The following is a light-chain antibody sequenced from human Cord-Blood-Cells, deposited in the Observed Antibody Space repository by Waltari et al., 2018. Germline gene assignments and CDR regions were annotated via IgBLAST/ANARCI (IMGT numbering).Light chain of an antibody. J-gene: IGKJ3*01. CDR1: QSLLHSNGYNY. CDR2: LGS. V-gene: IGKV2-28*01. CDR3: MQALQAPRT. Sequence: DIVMTQSPLSLPVTPGEPASISCRSSQSLLHSNGYNYLDWYLQKPGQSPQLLIYLGSNRASGVPDRFRGNGSGTDFTLKISRVEAEDVCVYYCMQALQAPRTFGPGTKVDIK.